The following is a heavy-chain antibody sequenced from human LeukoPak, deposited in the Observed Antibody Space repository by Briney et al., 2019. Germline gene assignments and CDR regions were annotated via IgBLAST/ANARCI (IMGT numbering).Heavy chain of an antibody. CDR2: IKSKPAGGST. D-gene: IGHD3-22*01. CDR1: GFTFSSYA. Sequence: GGSLRLSCTTSGFTFSSYAMSWVRQAPGKGLEWVGRIKSKPAGGSTDYAAPVKGRFTISRDDSKNTLYLQMNSLKTEDTAVYYCSTTYYYDSSEGYWGQGTLVTVSS. V-gene: IGHV3-15*01. J-gene: IGHJ4*02. CDR3: STTYYYDSSEGY.